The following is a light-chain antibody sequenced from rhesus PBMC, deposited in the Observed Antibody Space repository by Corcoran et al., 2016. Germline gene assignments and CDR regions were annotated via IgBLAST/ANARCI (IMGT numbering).Light chain of an antibody. CDR1: QGISSW. V-gene: IGKV1-22*01. CDR3: QQYSSRPYS. CDR2: QAS. Sequence: DIQMTQSPSSLSASVGDTVTITCRASQGISSWLAWYQQKPGKAPKLLIYQASSLQSGVPSRFSGSGSGTDCNLTISSLQSEDFATYYCQQYSSRPYSFGQGTKVEIK. J-gene: IGKJ2*01.